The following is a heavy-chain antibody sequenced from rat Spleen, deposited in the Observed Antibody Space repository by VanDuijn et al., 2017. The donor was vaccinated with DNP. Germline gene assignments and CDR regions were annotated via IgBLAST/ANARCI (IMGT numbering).Heavy chain of an antibody. CDR2: VSPSGGRT. CDR3: ARHGRRVFDY. J-gene: IGHJ2*01. D-gene: IGHD1-11*01. CDR1: KFTFSNYD. V-gene: IGHV5S23*01. Sequence: EVQLVESGGGLVQPGRSLKLSCAASKFTFSNYDMAWVRQAPTKGLEWVAAVSPSGGRTYYRDSVKGRFTISRDNGKSTLYLQMNSLRSEDMATYYCARHGRRVFDYWGQGVMVTVSS.